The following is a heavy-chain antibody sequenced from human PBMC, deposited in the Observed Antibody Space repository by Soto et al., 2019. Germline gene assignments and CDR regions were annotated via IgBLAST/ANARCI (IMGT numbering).Heavy chain of an antibody. D-gene: IGHD2-15*01. V-gene: IGHV1-69*18. CDR2: IIPMFDTP. CDR1: GGTFSSYA. J-gene: IGHJ6*02. Sequence: QVQLVQSGAEVRKPGSSVKVPCQASGGTFSSYAFTWVRQAPGQGLEWMGRIIPMFDTPNYAQQFQGRLTITPDESTSAVYIELSSLRSEDTAVYYCAIEDKSHGGMDVWCQGTTVTVSS. CDR3: AIEDKSHGGMDV.